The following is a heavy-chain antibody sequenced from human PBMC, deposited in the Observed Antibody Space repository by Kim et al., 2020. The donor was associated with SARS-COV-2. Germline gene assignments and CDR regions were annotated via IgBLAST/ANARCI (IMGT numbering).Heavy chain of an antibody. CDR3: ARAVLCGSCFKHLDY. CDR1: GFTFSDHY. D-gene: IGHD2-15*01. Sequence: GGSLRLSCAASGFTFSDHYMDWVRQAPGKGLEWVGRTRNKAYSYTTEYAASVKGRFTISRDDSKNSLYLQMNSLKTEDTAVYYCARAVLCGSCFKHLDYWGQGTLVTISS. V-gene: IGHV3-72*01. CDR2: TRNKAYSYTT. J-gene: IGHJ4*02.